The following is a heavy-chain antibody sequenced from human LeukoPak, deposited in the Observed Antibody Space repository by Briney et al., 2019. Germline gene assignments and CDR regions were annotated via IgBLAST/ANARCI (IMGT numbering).Heavy chain of an antibody. J-gene: IGHJ4*02. CDR1: GDSVSSSSAA. CDR2: TYYRSKWYN. D-gene: IGHD4-23*01. V-gene: IGHV6-1*01. CDR3: AREDYGGNSGTYFDY. Sequence: SQTLSLTCAISGDSVSSSSAAWNWIRQSPSRGLEWLGRTYYRSKWYNDYAESVRGRITINPDTSKNQFSLQLNSVTPEDTAVYYCAREDYGGNSGTYFDYWGQGTLVTVSS.